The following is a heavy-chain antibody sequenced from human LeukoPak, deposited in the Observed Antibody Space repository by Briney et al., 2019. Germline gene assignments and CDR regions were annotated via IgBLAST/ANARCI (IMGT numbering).Heavy chain of an antibody. CDR1: GYTFTRYY. Sequence: ASVKVSCKASGYTFTRYYMHWVRQAPGQGLEWMGWIGTYGGDTYYAQKFQGRITVTTDTSTSTVYMELRNLRSDDTAVYYCARDLWNFYDDSGYNRDFDSWGQGTLVTVSS. CDR3: ARDLWNFYDDSGYNRDFDS. J-gene: IGHJ5*01. V-gene: IGHV1-18*04. D-gene: IGHD3-22*01. CDR2: IGTYGGDT.